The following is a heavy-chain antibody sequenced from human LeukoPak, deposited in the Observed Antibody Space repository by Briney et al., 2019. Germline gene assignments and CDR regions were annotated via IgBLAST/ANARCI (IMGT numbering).Heavy chain of an antibody. J-gene: IGHJ4*02. D-gene: IGHD3/OR15-3a*01. CDR2: INHSGSA. CDR3: ARGRNGLRHYFDY. V-gene: IGHV4-34*01. CDR1: GGSFSGYY. Sequence: SETLSLTCAVSGGSFSGYYWTWIRQPPGKGLEWIGEINHSGSANYNPSLKSRVTISLDTSKNQFSLKVSSVTAADTAVYYCARGRNGLRHYFDYWGQGTLVTVSS.